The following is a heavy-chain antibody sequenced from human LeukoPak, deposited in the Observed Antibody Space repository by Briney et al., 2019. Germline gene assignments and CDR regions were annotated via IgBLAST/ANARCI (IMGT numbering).Heavy chain of an antibody. CDR3: AKMPVSYSSGWSNFDY. Sequence: PGGSLRLSCAASGFTFSSYAMSWVRQAPGKGLEWVSGISGSGGSTYYADSVKGRFTISRDNSKNTLYQQMNSLRAEDTAVYYCAKMPVSYSSGWSNFDYWGQGNLVTVSS. CDR1: GFTFSSYA. J-gene: IGHJ4*02. V-gene: IGHV3-23*01. D-gene: IGHD6-19*01. CDR2: ISGSGGST.